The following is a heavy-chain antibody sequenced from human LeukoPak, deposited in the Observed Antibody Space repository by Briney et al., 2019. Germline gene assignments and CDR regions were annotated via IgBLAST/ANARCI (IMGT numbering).Heavy chain of an antibody. Sequence: GGSLRLSCAASGFTVSSNYMSWVRQAPGKGLEWVSVIYSGGSTYYADSVKGRFTISRDNSKNTLYLQMNSLRAEDTAVYYCAREISHYYDSSGYPSEGDYWGQGTLVTVSS. J-gene: IGHJ4*02. V-gene: IGHV3-66*01. CDR3: AREISHYYDSSGYPSEGDY. CDR2: IYSGGST. D-gene: IGHD3-22*01. CDR1: GFTVSSNY.